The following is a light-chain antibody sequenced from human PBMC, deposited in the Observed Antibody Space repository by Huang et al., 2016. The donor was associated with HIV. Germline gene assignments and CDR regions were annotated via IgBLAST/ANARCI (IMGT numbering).Light chain of an antibody. CDR2: AAS. CDR1: QSVNTN. J-gene: IGKJ2*01. Sequence: VMMSQSPATLAASPGERVTLSCGASQSVNTNLAWYQQKPGQPPRLLIYAASTRVTGVPARFEGSGAGTEFTLTIDSLQSDDFAVYYCQQYNKWPPEYTFGQGTRLEIK. CDR3: QQYNKWPPEYT. V-gene: IGKV3-15*01.